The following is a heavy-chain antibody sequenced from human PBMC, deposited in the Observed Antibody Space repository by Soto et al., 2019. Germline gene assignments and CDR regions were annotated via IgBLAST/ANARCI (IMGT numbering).Heavy chain of an antibody. CDR2: INPSDGTT. Sequence: ASVKVSCKASGYTFTTYYIHWVRQAPGQGLEWMGVINPSDGTTNYAQNFQGRVTMTRDTSTSTAYMEMSSLRSEDTAVYYCLRGTAYWGQGTQVTVS. V-gene: IGHV1-46*01. CDR3: LRGTAY. J-gene: IGHJ4*02. CDR1: GYTFTTYY.